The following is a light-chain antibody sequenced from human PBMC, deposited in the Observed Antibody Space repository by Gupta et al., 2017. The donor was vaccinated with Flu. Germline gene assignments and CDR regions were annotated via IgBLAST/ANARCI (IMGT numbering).Light chain of an antibody. V-gene: IGLV2-23*01. J-gene: IGLJ3*02. Sequence: QSALTQPDSVSGHPGQSITISCTGTSSDVGGYNFVSWYQQHPGKAPKLMIYEATKRPSGLSNRFSGSKSGNTASLTISGLQAEDEADYYCCSYASGTSWVFGGGTRLTVL. CDR3: CSYASGTSWV. CDR2: EAT. CDR1: SSDVGGYNF.